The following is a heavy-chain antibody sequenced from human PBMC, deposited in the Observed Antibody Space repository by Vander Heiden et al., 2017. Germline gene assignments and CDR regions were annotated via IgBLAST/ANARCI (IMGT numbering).Heavy chain of an antibody. Sequence: QVQLVQSGAEVKNPGSSVKVSCKASGGTFSSYAISWVRQAPGPGLEWMGGIIPIFGTANYAQKFQGRVTITADESTSTAYMELSSLRSEDTAVYYCAGDIVVVPAAFSSLYYGMDVWGQGTTVTVSS. J-gene: IGHJ6*02. CDR1: GGTFSSYA. CDR3: AGDIVVVPAAFSSLYYGMDV. D-gene: IGHD2-2*01. V-gene: IGHV1-69*01. CDR2: IIPIFGTA.